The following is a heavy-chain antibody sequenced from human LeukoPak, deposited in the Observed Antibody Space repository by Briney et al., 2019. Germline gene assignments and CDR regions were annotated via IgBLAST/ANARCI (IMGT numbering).Heavy chain of an antibody. V-gene: IGHV4-4*08. CDR3: AKHRYDYFDY. CDR1: GGSITSHP. Sequence: SETLSLTCNVSGGSITSHPWSWIRQPPGKGLEWIGYICSSGSTNFHPSFKSRVTISADTSKNQSSVRIRSVTAADTAVYYCAKHRYDYFDYGGQGTLVTVSS. D-gene: IGHD3-16*02. J-gene: IGHJ4*02. CDR2: ICSSGST.